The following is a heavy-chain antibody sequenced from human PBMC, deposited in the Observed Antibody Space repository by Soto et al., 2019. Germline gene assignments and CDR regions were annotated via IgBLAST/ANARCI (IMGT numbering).Heavy chain of an antibody. CDR2: INAGNGNT. CDR3: ARNLMDYYILTGYYMAYLFDL. CDR1: GYTFTSYA. V-gene: IGHV1-3*01. J-gene: IGHJ4*02. Sequence: ASVKVSCKASGYTFTSYAMHWVRQAPGQRLEWMGWINAGNGNTKYSQKFQGRVTITRDTSASTAYMELSSLRSEDTAVYYCARNLMDYYILTGYYMAYLFDLWGQRTLVTVSS. D-gene: IGHD3-9*01.